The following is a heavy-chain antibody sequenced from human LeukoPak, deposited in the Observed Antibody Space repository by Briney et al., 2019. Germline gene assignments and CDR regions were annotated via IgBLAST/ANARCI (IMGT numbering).Heavy chain of an antibody. D-gene: IGHD3-22*01. Sequence: PGESLKISCKGSGYRFNAYWIAWVRQMPGKGLEWMGIIYPDDSDTRYSPSFQGQVTISADKSVRTAYLQWSSLEASDTAMHYCASPNITSYYDSRGYDAFDVWGQGTMVTVSS. V-gene: IGHV5-51*01. J-gene: IGHJ3*01. CDR3: ASPNITSYYDSRGYDAFDV. CDR2: IYPDDSDT. CDR1: GYRFNAYW.